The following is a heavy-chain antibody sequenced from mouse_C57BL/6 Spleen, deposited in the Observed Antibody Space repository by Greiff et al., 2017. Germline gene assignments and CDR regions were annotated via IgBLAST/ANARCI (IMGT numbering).Heavy chain of an antibody. CDR3: APSDSACYGLDY. CDR1: GYAFSSSW. D-gene: IGHD3-2*02. CDR2: IYPGDGDT. J-gene: IGHJ2*01. Sequence: QVQLKESGPELVKPGASVKISCKASGYAFSSSWMNWVKQRPGKGLEWIGRIYPGDGDTNYNGKFKGKATLPADKSSSTAYMQLSSLTSEDSAVYFCAPSDSACYGLDYWGQGTTLTVSS. V-gene: IGHV1-82*01.